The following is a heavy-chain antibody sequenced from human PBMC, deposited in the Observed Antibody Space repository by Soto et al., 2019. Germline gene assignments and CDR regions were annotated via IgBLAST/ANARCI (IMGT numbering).Heavy chain of an antibody. D-gene: IGHD1-1*01. CDR2: IWYDGSNK. CDR1: GFTFSSYG. V-gene: IGHV3-33*01. J-gene: IGHJ4*02. CDR3: ARESALMEPFDY. Sequence: QVQLVESGGGVVQPGRSLRLSCAASGFTFSSYGMHWVRQAPGKGLEWVAVIWYDGSNKYYADSVKGRFTISRDNSKNTLYLQMNSLRAEDTAVYYCARESALMEPFDYWGQGTLVTVSS.